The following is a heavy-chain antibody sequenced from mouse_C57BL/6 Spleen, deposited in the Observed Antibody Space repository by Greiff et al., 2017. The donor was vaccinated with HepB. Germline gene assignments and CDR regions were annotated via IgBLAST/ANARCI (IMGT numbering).Heavy chain of an antibody. Sequence: QVQLQQPGPELVKPGASVKLSCKASGYTFTSYWMHWVKQRPGQGLEWIGNINPSNGGTNYNEKFKSKATLTVDKSSSTAYMQLSSLTSEDSAVYYCARDGYYSYWYFDVWGTGTTVTVSS. CDR3: ARDGYYSYWYFDV. V-gene: IGHV1-53*01. J-gene: IGHJ1*03. CDR2: INPSNGGT. CDR1: GYTFTSYW. D-gene: IGHD2-3*01.